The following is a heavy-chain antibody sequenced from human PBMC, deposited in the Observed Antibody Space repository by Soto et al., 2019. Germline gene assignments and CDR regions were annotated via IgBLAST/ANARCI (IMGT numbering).Heavy chain of an antibody. J-gene: IGHJ5*02. CDR3: ARRRRLAASRPVDL. D-gene: IGHD6-19*01. V-gene: IGHV3-21*02. CDR1: GFTFSDFA. Sequence: EVQLVQSGGGLVKPGGSLRLSCEASGFTFSDFAMNWVRQAPGKGLEWVSTISASGDYIYYPDSLKGRFTISRDNAKKSVSLPMDSLRVEDTAVYDCARRRRLAASRPVDLWGQGNLVNVS. CDR2: ISASGDYI.